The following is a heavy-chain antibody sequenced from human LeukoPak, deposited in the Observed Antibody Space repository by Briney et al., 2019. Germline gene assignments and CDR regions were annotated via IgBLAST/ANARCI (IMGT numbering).Heavy chain of an antibody. J-gene: IGHJ5*01. Sequence: GASVKVSCKASGYSFTSYDINWVRQATGQGLEWMGWMNANTGATGYAKKFQGRVTMTRDTSISTAYMELSSLRSEDTAIYYCARRNSRYDSWGQGTLVTVLS. D-gene: IGHD4-11*01. CDR2: MNANTGAT. V-gene: IGHV1-8*01. CDR1: GYSFTSYD. CDR3: ARRNSRYDS.